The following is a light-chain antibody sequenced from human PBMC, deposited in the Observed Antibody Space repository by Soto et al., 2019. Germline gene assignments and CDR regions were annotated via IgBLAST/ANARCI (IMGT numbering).Light chain of an antibody. CDR3: QQYYHWPRT. J-gene: IGKJ1*01. Sequence: QMTQSPSSLSASVGDRVTITCRASQGIRSDFGWYQQKPGKAPKVLMYAASTLQSGVPSRLSGSGSGTDFNLTITSLQSEDFAVYYCQQYYHWPRTFGQGTKVDI. CDR1: QGIRSD. V-gene: IGKV1-6*01. CDR2: AAS.